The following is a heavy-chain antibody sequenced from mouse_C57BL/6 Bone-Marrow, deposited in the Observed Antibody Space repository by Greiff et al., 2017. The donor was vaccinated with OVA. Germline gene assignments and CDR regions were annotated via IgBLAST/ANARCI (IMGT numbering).Heavy chain of an antibody. J-gene: IGHJ2*01. Sequence: VQLKQSGTVLARPGASVKMSCKTSGYTFTSYWMHWVKQRPGQGLEWIGAIYPGNSDTSYNQKFKGKAKLTAVTSASTAYMELSSLTNEDSAVYYCTRSYGYGLYYFDYWGQGTTLTVSS. CDR1: GYTFTSYW. V-gene: IGHV1-5*01. CDR3: TRSYGYGLYYFDY. CDR2: IYPGNSDT. D-gene: IGHD2-2*01.